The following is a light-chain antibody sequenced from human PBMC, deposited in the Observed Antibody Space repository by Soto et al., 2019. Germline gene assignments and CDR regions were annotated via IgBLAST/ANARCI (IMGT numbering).Light chain of an antibody. J-gene: IGLJ1*01. CDR3: CSYAGSSHV. V-gene: IGLV2-8*01. Sequence: QSALTQPPSASGSPGQSVTICCTGTSGDVGAYKYVSWYQQHPGEAPKLMIYEVSQRPSGVPDRFSGSKSGNTASLTVSGLQAEDEADYYCCSYAGSSHVFGTGTKLTVL. CDR2: EVS. CDR1: SGDVGAYKY.